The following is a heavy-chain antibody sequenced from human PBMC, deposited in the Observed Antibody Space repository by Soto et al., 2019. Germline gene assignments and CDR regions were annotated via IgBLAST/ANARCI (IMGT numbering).Heavy chain of an antibody. CDR1: AGSTSSYY. Sequence: SETLSLTCTVSAGSTSSYYWSWIRQPPRKGLEWIGYIDYSGSTNYNPSLKSRVIISVDTSKNQFSLKLSSVTAADPAVYYCARGRIPAAADYWGQGTLVVVSS. V-gene: IGHV4-59*01. J-gene: IGHJ4*02. CDR3: ARGRIPAAADY. D-gene: IGHD6-13*01. CDR2: IDYSGST.